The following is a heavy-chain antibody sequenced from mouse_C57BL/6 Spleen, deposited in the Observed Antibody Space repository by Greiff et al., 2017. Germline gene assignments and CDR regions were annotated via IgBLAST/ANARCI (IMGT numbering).Heavy chain of an antibody. V-gene: IGHV1-80*01. CDR1: GYAFSSYW. J-gene: IGHJ3*01. CDR2: IYPGDGDT. D-gene: IGHD1-1*01. CDR3: ARYYYGPLAY. Sequence: VQLQQSGASVKISCKASGYAFSSYWMNWVKQRPGKGLEWIGQIYPGDGDTNYNGKFKGKATLTADKSSSTAYMQLSSLTSEDSAVYFCARYYYGPLAYWGQGTLVTVSA.